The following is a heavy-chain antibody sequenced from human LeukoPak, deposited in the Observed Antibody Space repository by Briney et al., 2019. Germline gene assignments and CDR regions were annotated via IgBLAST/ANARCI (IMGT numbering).Heavy chain of an antibody. J-gene: IGHJ4*02. CDR3: ARDIVMVTAIQDY. CDR2: ISSSSDYI. D-gene: IGHD2-21*02. Sequence: GGSLRLSCAASGFAFSSYNMNWVRQAPGKGLEWVSSISSSSDYIYYADSVKGRFTISRDNAKNSLYLQMKSLRAEDTAVYYCARDIVMVTAIQDYWGQGTLVTVSS. CDR1: GFAFSSYN. V-gene: IGHV3-21*01.